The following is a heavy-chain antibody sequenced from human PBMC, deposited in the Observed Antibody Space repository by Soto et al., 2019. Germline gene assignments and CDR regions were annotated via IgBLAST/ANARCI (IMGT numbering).Heavy chain of an antibody. V-gene: IGHV1-69*02. Sequence: QVQLVQSGAEVKKPGSSVKVSCKASGGTFSSYTISWVRQAPGQGLEWMGRIIPIRGIANYAQKFQGRVTITADKSTSTAYMELSSLRSEDTAVYYCARGLRCSGGSCYLDYWGQGTLVTVSS. D-gene: IGHD2-15*01. CDR3: ARGLRCSGGSCYLDY. CDR2: IIPIRGIA. CDR1: GGTFSSYT. J-gene: IGHJ4*02.